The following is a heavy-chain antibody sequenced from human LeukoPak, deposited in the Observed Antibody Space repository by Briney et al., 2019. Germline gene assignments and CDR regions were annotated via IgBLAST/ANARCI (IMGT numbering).Heavy chain of an antibody. CDR3: ARENTAMIRFHYYYYGLDV. CDR1: GFTFSSHS. Sequence: GGSLRLSCAASGFTFSSHSMNWIRQAPGKGLEWVSYISSSSSTVQYADSVKGRFTISRDNAKNSLYLQINSLRVEDTAVYCCARENTAMIRFHYYYYGLDVWGQGTTVTVAS. J-gene: IGHJ6*02. CDR2: ISSSSSTV. D-gene: IGHD5-18*01. V-gene: IGHV3-48*01.